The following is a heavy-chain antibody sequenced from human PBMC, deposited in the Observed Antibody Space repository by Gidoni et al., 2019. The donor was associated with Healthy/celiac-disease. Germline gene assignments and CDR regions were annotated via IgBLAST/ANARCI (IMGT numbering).Heavy chain of an antibody. V-gene: IGHV1-69*01. CDR3: AREGGSYQYFDY. D-gene: IGHD1-26*01. Sequence: QVQLVQSGAEVKKPGSSVKVSCKASGGTLSSYAISWVRQAPGQGLEWMGGIIPIFGTANDAQKFQGRVTISADESTITAYMELSSLRSEDTAVYYCAREGGSYQYFDYWGQGTLVTVSS. CDR2: IIPIFGTA. CDR1: GGTLSSYA. J-gene: IGHJ4*02.